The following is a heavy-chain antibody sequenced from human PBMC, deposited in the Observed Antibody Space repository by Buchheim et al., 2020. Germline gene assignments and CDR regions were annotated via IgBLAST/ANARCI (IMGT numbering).Heavy chain of an antibody. CDR2: IIPIFDTT. Sequence: QVQLVQSGAAVKKPGSSVKVSCKASGGTFSSYSISWVRQAPGQGLEWMGRIIPIFDTTIYAQKFQGRVTITADESTSTAYMELGSLRSEDAAMYYCAGDPDYGDYSYYFDSWGQGTL. V-gene: IGHV1-69*01. J-gene: IGHJ4*02. CDR3: AGDPDYGDYSYYFDS. CDR1: GGTFSSYS. D-gene: IGHD4-17*01.